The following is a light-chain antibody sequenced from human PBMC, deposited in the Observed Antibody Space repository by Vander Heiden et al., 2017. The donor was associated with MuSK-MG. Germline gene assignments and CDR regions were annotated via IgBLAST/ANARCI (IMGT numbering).Light chain of an antibody. V-gene: IGKV3-15*01. CDR1: QTLSTN. J-gene: IGKJ1*01. Sequence: EIAMTQSPVTLSVSPGERATLSCRASQTLSTNLAWYQQKPGQAPRLLIYGATTRANGIPDRSSGRVSGPEFTLTISSRQSEDFAIYYWQQDSDLWTFGQWTKVEIK. CDR2: GAT. CDR3: QQDSDLWT.